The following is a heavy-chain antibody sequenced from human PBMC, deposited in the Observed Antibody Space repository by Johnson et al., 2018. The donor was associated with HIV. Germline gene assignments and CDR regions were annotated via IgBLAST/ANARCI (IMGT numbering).Heavy chain of an antibody. CDR3: AKDMGADGYNYPALRFIDI. CDR2: VSWNNGSL. V-gene: IGHV3-9*01. CDR1: GFTFDDYA. J-gene: IGHJ3*02. D-gene: IGHD5-24*01. Sequence: VQLVESGGGLVQPGGSLRLSCAASGFTFDDYAIHWVRQAPGKGLEWVSGVSWNNGSLGYADSVKGRFTISSDHAKKSLYLQMNSLRPEDTALYYCAKDMGADGYNYPALRFIDIWGQGTMVTVSS.